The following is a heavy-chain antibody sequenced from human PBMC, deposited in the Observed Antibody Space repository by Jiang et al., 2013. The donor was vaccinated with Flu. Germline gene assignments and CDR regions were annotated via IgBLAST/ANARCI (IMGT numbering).Heavy chain of an antibody. Sequence: GLEWVAVISYDGSNKYYADSVKGRFTISRDNSKNTLYLQMNSLRAEDTAVYYCARDYCGGDCFDAFDIWGQGTMVTVSS. CDR3: ARDYCGGDCFDAFDI. CDR2: ISYDGSNK. D-gene: IGHD2-21*02. V-gene: IGHV3-30-3*01. J-gene: IGHJ3*02.